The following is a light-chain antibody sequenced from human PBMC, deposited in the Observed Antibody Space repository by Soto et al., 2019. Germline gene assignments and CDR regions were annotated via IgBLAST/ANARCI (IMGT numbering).Light chain of an antibody. CDR1: SSDIGGYNY. Sequence: QSVLTQPASVSGSPGQSITISCTGTSSDIGGYNYVYWYQQHPGKAPKVMIYEVTNRPSGVSNRFSGSKSGNTASLTISGLQAEDEADYYCSSYTSSSTLVFGGGTKLTVL. CDR2: EVT. CDR3: SSYTSSSTLV. V-gene: IGLV2-14*01. J-gene: IGLJ3*02.